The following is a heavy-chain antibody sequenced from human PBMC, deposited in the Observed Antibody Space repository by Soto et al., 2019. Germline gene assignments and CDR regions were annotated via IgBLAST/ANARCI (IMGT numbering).Heavy chain of an antibody. Sequence: ASGKVSCKASGYTFTSYYMHWVRQAPGQGLEWMGIINPSGGSTSYAQKFQGRVTMTRDTSTSTVYMELSSLRSEDTAVYYCAREAVVVPAAMRSVVWFDPWGQGTLVTVSS. D-gene: IGHD2-2*01. CDR3: AREAVVVPAAMRSVVWFDP. V-gene: IGHV1-46*03. CDR1: GYTFTSYY. CDR2: INPSGGST. J-gene: IGHJ5*02.